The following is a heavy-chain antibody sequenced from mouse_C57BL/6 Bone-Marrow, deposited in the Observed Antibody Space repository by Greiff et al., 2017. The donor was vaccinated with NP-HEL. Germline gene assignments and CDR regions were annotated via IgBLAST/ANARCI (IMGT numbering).Heavy chain of an antibody. D-gene: IGHD1-1*01. CDR1: GYAFSSSW. J-gene: IGHJ1*03. CDR3: AREGADYYGSRNWYFDV. Sequence: VQLQQSGPELVKPGASVKISCKASGYAFSSSWMNWVKQRPGKGLEWIGRIYPGDGDTNYNGKFKGKATLTADKSSSTAYMQLSSLTSEDSAVDFCAREGADYYGSRNWYFDVWGTGTTVTVSS. CDR2: IYPGDGDT. V-gene: IGHV1-82*01.